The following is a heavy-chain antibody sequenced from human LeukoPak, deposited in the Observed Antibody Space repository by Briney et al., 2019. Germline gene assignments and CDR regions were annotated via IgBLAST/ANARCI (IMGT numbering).Heavy chain of an antibody. CDR1: GYSISSGYY. V-gene: IGHV4-38-2*01. CDR2: IYHSGST. J-gene: IGHJ4*02. CDR3: ARHDTAWNPKI. D-gene: IGHD1-1*01. Sequence: SETLSLTCAVSGYSISSGYYWGWIRQPPGKGLEWIGSIYHSGSTYYNPSLKSRVTISVDTSKNQFSLKLSSVTAADTAVYYCARHDTAWNPKIWGQGTPVTVSP.